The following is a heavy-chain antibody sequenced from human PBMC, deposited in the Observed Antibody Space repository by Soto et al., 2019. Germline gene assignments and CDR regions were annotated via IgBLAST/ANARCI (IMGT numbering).Heavy chain of an antibody. CDR1: GYTFTSYG. Sequence: ASVKVSCKASGYTFTSYGISWVRQAPGQGLEWMGWISAYNGNTNYAQKLQGRVTMTTDTSTSTANMELRSLRSDDTAVYYCARDNDPYYYYGMDVWGQGPTVTVSS. CDR3: ARDNDPYYYYGMDV. D-gene: IGHD1-1*01. V-gene: IGHV1-18*04. CDR2: ISAYNGNT. J-gene: IGHJ6*02.